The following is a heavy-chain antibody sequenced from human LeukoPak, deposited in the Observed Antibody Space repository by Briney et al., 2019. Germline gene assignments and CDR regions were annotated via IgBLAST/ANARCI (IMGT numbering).Heavy chain of an antibody. V-gene: IGHV3-74*01. Sequence: GGSLRLSCAAPGFTFSSYWMHWVRQAPGKGLVWVSRINSDGSSTTYADSVKGRFTISRDNAKNTLYLQMNSLRAEDTAVYYCARGHNYGDLDYWGQGTLVTVSS. CDR3: ARGHNYGDLDY. D-gene: IGHD4-17*01. CDR1: GFTFSSYW. J-gene: IGHJ4*02. CDR2: INSDGSST.